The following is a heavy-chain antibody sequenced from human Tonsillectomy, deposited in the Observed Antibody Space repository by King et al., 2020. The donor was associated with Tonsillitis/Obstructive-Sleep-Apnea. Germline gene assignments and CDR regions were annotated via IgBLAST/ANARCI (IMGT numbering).Heavy chain of an antibody. CDR1: GFTFSSYG. CDR3: ARDSYDFWSGERRYYYMDV. Sequence: VQLVESGGGVVQPGRSLRLSCAASGFTFSSYGMHWVRQAPGKGLEWVAVIWYDGSNKYYADSVKGRFTISRDNSKNTLYLQMNSLRAEDTAVYYCARDSYDFWSGERRYYYMDVWGKGTTVTVSS. V-gene: IGHV3-33*01. D-gene: IGHD3-3*01. CDR2: IWYDGSNK. J-gene: IGHJ6*03.